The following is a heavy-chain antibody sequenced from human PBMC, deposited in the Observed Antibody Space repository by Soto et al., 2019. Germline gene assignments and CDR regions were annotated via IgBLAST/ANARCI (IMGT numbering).Heavy chain of an antibody. Sequence: PGGSLRLSCAASGFTVSSNYMSWVRQAPGKGLEWIGSIYYRGSTYYNPSLQSRVTISVDTSKNQFSLNLSSVTAADTAVYYCARRPYYYDSPGPPRWGQGMLVTVSS. D-gene: IGHD3-9*01. J-gene: IGHJ4*02. CDR1: GFTVSSNY. V-gene: IGHV4-59*05. CDR2: IYYRGST. CDR3: ARRPYYYDSPGPPR.